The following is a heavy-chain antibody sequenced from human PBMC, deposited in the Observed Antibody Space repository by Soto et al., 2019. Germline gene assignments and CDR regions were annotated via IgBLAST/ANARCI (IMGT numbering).Heavy chain of an antibody. Sequence: EVQLVESGGGLAQPGRSLRLSCAASGFIFDDYAMHWVRQAPWKCLEWVSGISWQSGSIRYADSVKGRFTISRDNAKNSLYLQMHSLRVEDTALYYCSKDMFSSSSAATFDYWGQGILVTVSS. CDR3: SKDMFSSSSAATFDY. CDR1: GFIFDDYA. J-gene: IGHJ4*02. CDR2: ISWQSGSI. V-gene: IGHV3-9*01. D-gene: IGHD6-6*01.